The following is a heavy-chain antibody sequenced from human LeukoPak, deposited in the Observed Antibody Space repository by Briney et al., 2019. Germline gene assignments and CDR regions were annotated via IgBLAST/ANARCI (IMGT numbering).Heavy chain of an antibody. J-gene: IGHJ4*02. V-gene: IGHV1-2*06. D-gene: IGHD3-3*01. CDR1: GYTFTGYY. CDR2: INPNSGGT. CDR3: AREDYDFWSGYYYY. Sequence: ASVTVSCKASGYTFTGYYMHWVRQAPGQGLEWMGRINPNSGGTNYAQKFQGRVTMTRDTSISTAYMELSRLRSDDTAVYYCAREDYDFWSGYYYYWGQGTLVTVSS.